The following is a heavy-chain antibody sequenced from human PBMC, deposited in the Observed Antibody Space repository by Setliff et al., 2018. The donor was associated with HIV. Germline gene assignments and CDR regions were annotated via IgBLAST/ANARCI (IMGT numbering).Heavy chain of an antibody. Sequence: PSETLSLTCTVSGQFISDGYYWGWIRQPPGKGLEWIGSFYHSTTYYNPSLKSRVTISVDTSKNQFSLKLISVTAADTAVYYCARYGGNSFWFDPWGQGTLVTVSS. CDR3: ARYGGNSFWFDP. CDR2: FYHSTT. CDR1: GQFISDGYY. J-gene: IGHJ5*02. V-gene: IGHV4-38-2*02. D-gene: IGHD2-21*01.